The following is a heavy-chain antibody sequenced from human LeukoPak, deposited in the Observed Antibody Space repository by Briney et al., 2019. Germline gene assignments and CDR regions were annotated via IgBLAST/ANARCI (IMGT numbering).Heavy chain of an antibody. D-gene: IGHD5-24*01. CDR2: INSDGGST. CDR1: GFTFSSHW. V-gene: IGHV3-74*01. J-gene: IGHJ4*02. CDR3: ARRIQGMAPYYFDY. Sequence: GGSLRLSCTASGFTFSSHWMHWVRQAPGKGLAWVSRINSDGGSTSYADSVKGRFTISRDNAKNTLYLQMNSLRAEDTAVYYCARRIQGMAPYYFDYWGQGTLVTVSS.